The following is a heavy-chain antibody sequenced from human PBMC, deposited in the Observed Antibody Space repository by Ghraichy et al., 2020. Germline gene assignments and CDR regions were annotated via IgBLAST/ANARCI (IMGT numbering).Heavy chain of an antibody. CDR3: ARGDDSSGYSDYYYYGMDV. J-gene: IGHJ6*02. V-gene: IGHV1-2*04. CDR2: INPNSGGT. D-gene: IGHD3-22*01. Sequence: ASVKVSCKASGYTFTGYYMHWVRQAPGQGLEWMGWINPNSGGTNYAQKFQGWVTMTRDTSISTAYMELSRLRSDDTAVYYWARGDDSSGYSDYYYYGMDVWGQGTTVTVSS. CDR1: GYTFTGYY.